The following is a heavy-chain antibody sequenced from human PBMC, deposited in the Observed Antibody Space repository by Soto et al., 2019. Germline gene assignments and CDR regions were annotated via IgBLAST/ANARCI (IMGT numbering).Heavy chain of an antibody. CDR2: ISAYNGNT. V-gene: IGHV1-18*04. Sequence: ASVKVSCKASGYTFTSYGISWVRQAPGQGLEWMGWISAYNGNTNYAQNLQGRVTMTTDTSTSTAYMELRSLRSDDTAVYYCARASSSIAARQTDYWGQGTPVTVSS. CDR1: GYTFTSYG. J-gene: IGHJ4*02. D-gene: IGHD6-6*01. CDR3: ARASSSIAARQTDY.